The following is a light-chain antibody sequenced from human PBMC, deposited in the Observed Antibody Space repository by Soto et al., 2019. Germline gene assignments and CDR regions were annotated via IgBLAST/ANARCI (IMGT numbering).Light chain of an antibody. CDR2: DAS. Sequence: AIQLTQSPYSLSASVGDRVTITCRASQGISSALAWYQHKPVRAPRLLLYDASSLHSGVSSRFSGSGSGTDFTLTIISLQPEDFATYFCQQFQSYALAFGGGTKLEIK. J-gene: IGKJ4*01. CDR1: QGISSA. V-gene: IGKV1-13*02. CDR3: QQFQSYALA.